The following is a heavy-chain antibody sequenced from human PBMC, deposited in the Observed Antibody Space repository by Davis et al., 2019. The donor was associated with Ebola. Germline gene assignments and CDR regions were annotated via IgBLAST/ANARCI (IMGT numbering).Heavy chain of an antibody. V-gene: IGHV3-11*04. Sequence: GESLKISCAASGFTFSDYYMSWIRQAPGKGLEWVSYISSSGSTIYYADSVKGRFTISRDNAKNSLYLQMNSLRDEDTAVYYCARDKEYSSSSEGAFDIWGQGTMVTVSS. CDR3: ARDKEYSSSSEGAFDI. D-gene: IGHD6-6*01. CDR2: ISSSGSTI. J-gene: IGHJ3*02. CDR1: GFTFSDYY.